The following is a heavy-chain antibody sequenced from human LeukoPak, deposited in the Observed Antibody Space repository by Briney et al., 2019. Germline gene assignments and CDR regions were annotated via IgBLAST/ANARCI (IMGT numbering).Heavy chain of an antibody. V-gene: IGHV1-18*01. J-gene: IGHJ3*02. Sequence: GASVKVSCKTSGYTFSNYGISWVRQAPGQGLEWMGWISAYNGNTNYAQKLQGRVTMTTDTSTSTAYMELRSLRSDDTAVYYCARVAPTVTDAFDIWGQGTMVTVSS. CDR2: ISAYNGNT. CDR1: GYTFSNYG. D-gene: IGHD4-11*01. CDR3: ARVAPTVTDAFDI.